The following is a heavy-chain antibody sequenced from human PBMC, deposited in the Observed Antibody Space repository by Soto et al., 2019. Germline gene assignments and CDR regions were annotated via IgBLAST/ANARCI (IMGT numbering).Heavy chain of an antibody. J-gene: IGHJ4*02. D-gene: IGHD3-9*01. CDR2: INAGNGNT. CDR3: ARGLSRYFDWLLYPPLDY. CDR1: GYTFTSYA. V-gene: IGHV1-3*01. Sequence: VKVSCKASGYTFTSYAMHWVRQAPGQRLEWMGWINAGNGNTKYSQKFQGRVTITRDTSASTAYMELSSLRSEDTAVYYCARGLSRYFDWLLYPPLDYWGQGTLVTVSS.